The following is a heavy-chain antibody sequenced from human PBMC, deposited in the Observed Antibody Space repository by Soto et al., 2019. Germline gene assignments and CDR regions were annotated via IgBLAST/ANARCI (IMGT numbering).Heavy chain of an antibody. CDR2: IYYSGST. CDR3: ARLSFDCSGGSCYTLDY. J-gene: IGHJ4*02. V-gene: IGHV4-59*08. D-gene: IGHD2-15*01. Sequence: PSETLSLTCTVSGGSISSYYWSWIRQPPGKGLEWIGYIYYSGSTNYNPSLKSRVTISVDTSKNQFSLKLSSVTAADTAVYYCARLSFDCSGGSCYTLDYWGQGTQVTVSS. CDR1: GGSISSYY.